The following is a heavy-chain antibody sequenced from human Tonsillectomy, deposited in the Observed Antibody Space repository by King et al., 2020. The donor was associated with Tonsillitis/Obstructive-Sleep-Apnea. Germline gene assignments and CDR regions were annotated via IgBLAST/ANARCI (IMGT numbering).Heavy chain of an antibody. CDR2: INPNSGGT. V-gene: IGHV1-2*02. Sequence: QLVQSGTEVKKPGASVKVSCKASGYTFTDYYMYWVRQAPGQGLEWMGWINPNSGGTNYAQKFQGRVTMTRDTSINTAYMELSRLRPDDTALYYCARELGTTYSSGQGYYGMDVWGQGTTVTVSS. CDR3: ARELGTTYSSGQGYYGMDV. J-gene: IGHJ6*02. CDR1: GYTFTDYY. D-gene: IGHD6-25*01.